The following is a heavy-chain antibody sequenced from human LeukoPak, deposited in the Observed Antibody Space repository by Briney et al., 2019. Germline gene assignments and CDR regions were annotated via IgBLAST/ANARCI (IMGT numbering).Heavy chain of an antibody. D-gene: IGHD2-15*01. CDR3: ARGYWSGGTCYFDY. J-gene: IGHJ4*02. CDR1: GFSFNYYT. V-gene: IGHV3-21*01. Sequence: GGSLRLSCAASGFSFNYYTVNWVRQAPGKGLEWVSSISSTGTFIYYADSVKGRFTISRDNAKSSLFLQMNSLRAEDTAVYYCARGYWSGGTCYFDYWGQGTLVTVSS. CDR2: ISSTGTFI.